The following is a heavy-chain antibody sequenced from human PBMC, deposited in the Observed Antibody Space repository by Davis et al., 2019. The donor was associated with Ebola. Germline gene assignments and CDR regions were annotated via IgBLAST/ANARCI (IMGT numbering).Heavy chain of an antibody. CDR2: ISAYNGNT. J-gene: IGHJ4*02. CDR3: AREVGDGYNPYYFDY. CDR1: GYTFTSYG. Sequence: AASVKVSCKASGYTFTSYGISWVRQAPGQGLEWMGWISAYNGNTNYAQKLQGRATMTTDTSTSTAYMELRSLRSDDTAVYYCAREVGDGYNPYYFDYWGQGTLVTVSS. D-gene: IGHD5-24*01. V-gene: IGHV1-18*01.